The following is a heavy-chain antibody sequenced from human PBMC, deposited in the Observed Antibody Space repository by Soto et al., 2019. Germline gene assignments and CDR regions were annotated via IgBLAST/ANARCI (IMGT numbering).Heavy chain of an antibody. J-gene: IGHJ4*02. CDR3: AREQWGFDS. D-gene: IGHD6-19*01. CDR1: NGSISTNGHY. V-gene: IGHV4-31*03. Sequence: QVQLQESGPELVKSSQILSLTCTVSNGSISTNGHYWTWIRQRPGKGLEWIAYIYYTGNSYYNPSLKSRLTISIDTSKNQFSLTLRSVTAADTAVYYCAREQWGFDSWGQGTLVTVSS. CDR2: IYYTGNS.